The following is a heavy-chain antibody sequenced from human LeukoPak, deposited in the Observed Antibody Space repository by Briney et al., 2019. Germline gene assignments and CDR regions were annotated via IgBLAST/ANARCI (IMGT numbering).Heavy chain of an antibody. Sequence: GGSLRLSCAASGFTFSTYSTNWVRQAPGKGLEWVSSISSSYNYTYYAESLKGRLTISRDNAKNALYLQMSSLRAEDTAVYYCARADGGDIDYWGQGTLVTVSS. J-gene: IGHJ4*02. D-gene: IGHD2-21*02. CDR2: ISSSYNYT. CDR3: ARADGGDIDY. V-gene: IGHV3-21*01. CDR1: GFTFSTYS.